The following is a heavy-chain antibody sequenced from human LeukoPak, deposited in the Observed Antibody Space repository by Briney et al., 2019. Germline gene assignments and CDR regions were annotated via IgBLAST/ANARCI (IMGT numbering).Heavy chain of an antibody. CDR3: ARGMVRGEGVAY. J-gene: IGHJ4*02. V-gene: IGHV4-30-4*01. CDR1: GGSISSGDYY. CDR2: IYYSGST. D-gene: IGHD3-10*01. Sequence: PSQTLSLTCTVSGGSISSGDYYWSWIRQPPGKGLEWIGYIYYSGSTYYNPSLKSRVTISVDTPKNQFSLKLSSVTAADTAVYYCARGMVRGEGVAYWGQGTLVTVSS.